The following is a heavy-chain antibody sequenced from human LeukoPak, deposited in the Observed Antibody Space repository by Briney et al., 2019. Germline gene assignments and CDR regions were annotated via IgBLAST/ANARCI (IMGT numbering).Heavy chain of an antibody. Sequence: PGGSLRLSCAASGFTFSSYAMHWVRQAPGKGLEWVAVISYDGSNKYYADSVKGRFTISRDNSKNTLYLQMNSLRAEDTAVYYCAKSSYDILTGYHKYYYYMDVWGKGTTVTISS. CDR3: AKSSYDILTGYHKYYYYMDV. CDR1: GFTFSSYA. V-gene: IGHV3-30*04. J-gene: IGHJ6*03. CDR2: ISYDGSNK. D-gene: IGHD3-9*01.